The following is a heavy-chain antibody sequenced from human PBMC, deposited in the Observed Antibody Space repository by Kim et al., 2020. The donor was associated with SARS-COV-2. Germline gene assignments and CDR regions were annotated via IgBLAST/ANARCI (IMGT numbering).Heavy chain of an antibody. CDR1: GYRFPSYW. CDR3: AGALGDCSSGSCSFDY. CDR2: IYPIDSDT. Sequence: GESLKISCKGSGYRFPSYWIAWVRQMPGKGLEWMGIIYPIDSDTKYSPSFQGQVTISADKSISTAYLQSSSLRASDTAMYYCAGALGDCSSGSCSFDYWGQGTLVTVSS. V-gene: IGHV5-51*01. J-gene: IGHJ4*02. D-gene: IGHD2-15*01.